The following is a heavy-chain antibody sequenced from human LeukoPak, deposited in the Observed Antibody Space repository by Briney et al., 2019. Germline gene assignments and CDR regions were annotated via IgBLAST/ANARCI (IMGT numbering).Heavy chain of an antibody. J-gene: IGHJ6*03. CDR1: GFIFSDYY. Sequence: GGSLRLSCAASGFIFSDYYMSRIRQAPGKGLEWVSTIKGTGLTTYYADSVKGRFTISRDNAKNSLFLQMSSLRVDDTAIYYCARAGELRYMDVWGKGTAVTVSS. V-gene: IGHV3-11*04. D-gene: IGHD3-16*01. CDR2: IKGTGLTT. CDR3: ARAGELRYMDV.